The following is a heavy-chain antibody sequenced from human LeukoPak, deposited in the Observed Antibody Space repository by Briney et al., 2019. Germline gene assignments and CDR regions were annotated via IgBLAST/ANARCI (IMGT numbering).Heavy chain of an antibody. CDR2: IWYDGSNK. V-gene: IGHV3-33*01. CDR1: GFTFSSYG. D-gene: IGHD3-22*01. Sequence: GGSLRLSCAASGFTFSSYGMHGVRQAPGKGLEWVAVIWYDGSNKYYADSVRGRFTISRDNSKNTLYLQMNSLRAEDTAVYYCARDSHYYDSSGYYSPMDWGQGTLVTVSS. J-gene: IGHJ4*02. CDR3: ARDSHYYDSSGYYSPMD.